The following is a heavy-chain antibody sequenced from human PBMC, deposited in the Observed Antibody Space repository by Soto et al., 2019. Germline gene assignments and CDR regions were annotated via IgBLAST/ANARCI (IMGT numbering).Heavy chain of an antibody. CDR3: ASGLGYDSSGHRDY. CDR1: GGSISSGGYY. V-gene: IGHV4-31*01. CDR2: IYYSGST. D-gene: IGHD3-22*01. Sequence: PSETLSLTCTVSGGSISSGGYYWSWIRQHLGKGLEWIGYIYYSGSTYYNPSLKSQVTISVDTSKNQFSLKLSSVAAADTAVYYCASGLGYDSSGHRDYWGQGTLVTVSS. J-gene: IGHJ4*02.